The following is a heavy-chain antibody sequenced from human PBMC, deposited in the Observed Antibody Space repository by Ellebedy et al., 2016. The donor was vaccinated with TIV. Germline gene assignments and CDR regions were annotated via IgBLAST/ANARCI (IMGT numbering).Heavy chain of an antibody. V-gene: IGHV3-23*01. Sequence: GESLKISCAASGFTFSSYAMSWVRQAPGKGLEWVSAISGSGGSTYYADSVKGRFTIYRDNSKNTLYLQMNSLRAEDTAVYYCAKDKLDIVVVVDAKNYYYYGMDVWGQGTTVTVSS. CDR3: AKDKLDIVVVVDAKNYYYYGMDV. D-gene: IGHD2-15*01. CDR1: GFTFSSYA. CDR2: ISGSGGST. J-gene: IGHJ6*02.